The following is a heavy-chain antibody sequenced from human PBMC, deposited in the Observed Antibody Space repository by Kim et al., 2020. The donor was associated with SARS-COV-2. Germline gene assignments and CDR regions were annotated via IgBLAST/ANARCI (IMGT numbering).Heavy chain of an antibody. CDR1: GFTFSNAW. J-gene: IGHJ6*03. CDR3: TTEMSYYGSGWDYYYYYYMDV. Sequence: GGSLRLSCAASGFTFSNAWMSWVRQAPGKGLEWVGRIKSKTDGGTTDYAAPVKGRFTISRDDSKNTLYLQMNSLKTEDTAMYYCTTEMSYYGSGWDYYYYYYMDVWGKGTTVTVSS. CDR2: IKSKTDGGTT. V-gene: IGHV3-15*01. D-gene: IGHD3-10*01.